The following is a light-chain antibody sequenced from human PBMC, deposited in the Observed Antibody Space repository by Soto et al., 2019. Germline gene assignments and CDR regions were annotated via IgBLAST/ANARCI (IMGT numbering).Light chain of an antibody. CDR2: KAS. Sequence: DIHMTQSPSTLSASVVDRVTITCRASQSISSWLAWYQQKPGKAPKLLIYKASSLESGVPSRFSGSGSGTEFTLTISSLQPDDFATYYCQHYNSYSEAFGQGTKVDIK. CDR1: QSISSW. V-gene: IGKV1-5*03. CDR3: QHYNSYSEA. J-gene: IGKJ1*01.